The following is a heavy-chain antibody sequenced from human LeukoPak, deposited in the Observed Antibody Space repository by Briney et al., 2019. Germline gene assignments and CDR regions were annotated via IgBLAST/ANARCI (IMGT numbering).Heavy chain of an antibody. D-gene: IGHD3-16*01. CDR3: ARDRLAGGAFDY. CDR1: GFTFSNYG. CDR2: ISYDGRNK. J-gene: IGHJ4*02. V-gene: IGHV3-30*03. Sequence: GRSLRLSCAASGFTFSNYGMHWVRQAPGRGLEWVAVISYDGRNKYYADSVKGRFTISRDNSKNTLYFEMNSLRGEDTAVYYCARDRLAGGAFDYWGQGTLVTVSS.